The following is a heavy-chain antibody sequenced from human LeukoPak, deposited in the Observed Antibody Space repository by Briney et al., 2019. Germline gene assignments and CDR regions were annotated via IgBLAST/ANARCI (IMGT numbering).Heavy chain of an antibody. V-gene: IGHV3-7*05. CDR3: ARAGFYSSGDAFDI. Sequence: GGSLRLSCAASGFTLSTYWMSWVRQAPGKGLEWVANIKQDGSEKYYVDSVKGRFTISRDNAKNSLYLQMHSLRAEDTAVYYCARAGFYSSGDAFDIWGQGTMVTVSS. D-gene: IGHD6-19*01. J-gene: IGHJ3*02. CDR2: IKQDGSEK. CDR1: GFTLSTYW.